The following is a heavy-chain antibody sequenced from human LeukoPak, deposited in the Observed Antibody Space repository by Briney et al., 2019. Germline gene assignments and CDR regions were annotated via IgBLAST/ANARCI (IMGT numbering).Heavy chain of an antibody. CDR2: MYYSGST. CDR1: GGSISSSSYY. Sequence: SETLSLTCTVSGGSISSSSYYWGWIRQPPGKGLEWIGSMYYSGSTYYNPSLKSRVTISVDTSKNQFSLKLSSVTAADTAVYYCARYEYSSGWPIDYWGQGTLVTVSS. CDR3: ARYEYSSGWPIDY. D-gene: IGHD6-19*01. J-gene: IGHJ4*02. V-gene: IGHV4-39*07.